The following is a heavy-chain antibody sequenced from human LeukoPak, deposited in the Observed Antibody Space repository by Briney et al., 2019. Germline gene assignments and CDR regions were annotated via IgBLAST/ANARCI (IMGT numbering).Heavy chain of an antibody. V-gene: IGHV3-21*01. Sequence: GGSLRLSCAASGFTFSSYAMNWVRQAPGKGLEWVSSISSSSSYIYYADSVKGRFTISRDNAKNSLYLQMNSLRAEDTAVYYCARDFPPSYSLFDPWGQGTLVTVSS. J-gene: IGHJ5*02. D-gene: IGHD2-21*01. CDR1: GFTFSSYA. CDR3: ARDFPPSYSLFDP. CDR2: ISSSSSYI.